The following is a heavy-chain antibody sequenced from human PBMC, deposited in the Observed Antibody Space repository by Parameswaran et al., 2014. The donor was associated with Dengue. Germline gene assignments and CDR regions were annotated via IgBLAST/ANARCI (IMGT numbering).Heavy chain of an antibody. J-gene: IGHJ4*02. CDR2: ISTSGGTR. V-gene: IGHV3-48*02. Sequence: KWIRQPPGKGLEWLAYISTSGGTRYYAQSLKGRFTISRDNARDSVSLQMNGLRDEDTAVYFCARGWTAAPGTNSFDYWGQGALVTVSS. CDR3: ARGWTAAPGTNSFDY. D-gene: IGHD6-13*01.